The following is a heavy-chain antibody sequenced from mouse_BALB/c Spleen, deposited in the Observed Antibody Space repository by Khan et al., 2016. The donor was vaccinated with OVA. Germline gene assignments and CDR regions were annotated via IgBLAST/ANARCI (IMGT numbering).Heavy chain of an antibody. CDR2: ISSTGST. Sequence: VQLKESGPGLVKPSQSLSLTCTVTGYSITSEYAWNWIRQFPGNKLEWMGYISSTGSTSYNPSLKSRITITRDTSKNQFFLQLKSVTTEDTATYYCTRSLYYGYGYALDFWGQGTSVTVSS. V-gene: IGHV3-2*02. CDR1: GYSITSEYA. CDR3: TRSLYYGYGYALDF. J-gene: IGHJ4*01. D-gene: IGHD2-2*01.